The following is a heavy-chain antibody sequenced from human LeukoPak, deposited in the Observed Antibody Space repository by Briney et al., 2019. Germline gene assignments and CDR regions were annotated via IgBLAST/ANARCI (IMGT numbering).Heavy chain of an antibody. D-gene: IGHD2-15*01. J-gene: IGHJ3*02. CDR1: GGSISSYY. Sequence: PSGTLSLTCTVSGGSISSYYWGWIRQPPGKGLEWIGSIYYSGSTYHNPSLKSRVTISVDTSKNQFSLKLSSVTAADTAVYYCARRQGAHPVVAFDIWGQGTMVTVSS. CDR2: IYYSGST. V-gene: IGHV4-39*01. CDR3: ARRQGAHPVVAFDI.